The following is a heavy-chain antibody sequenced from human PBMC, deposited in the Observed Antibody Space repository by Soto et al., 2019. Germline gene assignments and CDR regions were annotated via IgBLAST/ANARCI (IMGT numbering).Heavy chain of an antibody. CDR1: GFTFSSYD. J-gene: IGHJ4*02. Sequence: GGSLRLSCAASGFTFSSYDMHWVRQATGKGLEWVSGIGNAGDTDYPGSVKGRFTISRENAKNSLYLQMNSLRAEDTAVYYCARETVGSFDYWGQGTLVTVSS. CDR3: ARETVGSFDY. D-gene: IGHD1-26*01. V-gene: IGHV3-13*01. CDR2: IGNAGDT.